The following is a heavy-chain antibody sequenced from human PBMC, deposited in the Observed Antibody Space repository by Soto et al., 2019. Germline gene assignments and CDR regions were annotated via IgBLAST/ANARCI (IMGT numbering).Heavy chain of an antibody. Sequence: GSLRLSCAASGFTFTTYAMTWIRQAPGKGLEWVASISGSGRSANYSDSAKGRFVLSRDNSKNTVFLEMTSLRVGDSAVYFCARDYGESGYWGQGTLVTVSS. V-gene: IGHV3-23*01. CDR3: ARDYGESGY. CDR2: ISGSGRSA. CDR1: GFTFTTYA. D-gene: IGHD4-17*01. J-gene: IGHJ1*01.